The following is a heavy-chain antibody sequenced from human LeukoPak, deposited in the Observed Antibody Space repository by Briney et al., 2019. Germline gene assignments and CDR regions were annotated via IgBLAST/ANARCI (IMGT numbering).Heavy chain of an antibody. Sequence: PSETLSLTCAVSGYSISSGYYWGWIRQPPGKGLEWIGSIYHSGSTYYNPSLKSRVTISVDTSKNQFSLKLSSVTAADTAVYDCASAYYDILTGYFGYWGQGTLVTVSS. D-gene: IGHD3-9*01. V-gene: IGHV4-38-2*01. CDR3: ASAYYDILTGYFGY. CDR1: GYSISSGYY. CDR2: IYHSGST. J-gene: IGHJ4*02.